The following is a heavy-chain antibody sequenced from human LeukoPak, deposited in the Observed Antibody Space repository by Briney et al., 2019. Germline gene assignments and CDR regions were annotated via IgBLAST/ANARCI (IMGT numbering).Heavy chain of an antibody. Sequence: SETLSLTCTVSGGSISSYYWSWIRQPPGKGLEWIGYIYYSGSTNYNPSLKSRVTISVDTSKNQFSLKLSSVTAADTAVYYCARQSRSRAYYYGMDVWGQGITVTVSS. CDR3: ARQSRSRAYYYGMDV. CDR1: GGSISSYY. CDR2: IYYSGST. J-gene: IGHJ6*02. V-gene: IGHV4-59*08.